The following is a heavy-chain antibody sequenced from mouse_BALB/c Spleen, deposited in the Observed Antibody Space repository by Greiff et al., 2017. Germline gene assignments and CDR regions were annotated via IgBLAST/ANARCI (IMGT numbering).Heavy chain of an antibody. J-gene: IGHJ2*01. D-gene: IGHD1-1*01. CDR2: IYPGDGDT. V-gene: IGHV1-82*01. CDR3: ARGGGIRYFDY. CDR1: GYAFSSSW. Sequence: QVQLQQSGPELVKPGASVKISCKASGYAFSSSWMNWVKQRPGQGLEWIGRIYPGDGDTNYNGKFKGKATLTADKSSSTAYMQLSSLTSVDSAVYFCARGGGIRYFDYWGQGTTLTVSS.